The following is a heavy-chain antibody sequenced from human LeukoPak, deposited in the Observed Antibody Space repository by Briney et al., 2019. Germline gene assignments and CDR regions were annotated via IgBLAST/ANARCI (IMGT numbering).Heavy chain of an antibody. CDR2: INPNSGGT. Sequence: ASVKVSCKASGYTFTSYALNWVRQAPGQGLEWMGWINPNSGGTNYAQKFQGRVTMTRDTSISTAYMELSRLRSDDTAVYYCARDPDSSGWYEEDYWGQGTLVTVSS. J-gene: IGHJ4*02. CDR3: ARDPDSSGWYEEDY. CDR1: GYTFTSYA. D-gene: IGHD6-19*01. V-gene: IGHV1-2*02.